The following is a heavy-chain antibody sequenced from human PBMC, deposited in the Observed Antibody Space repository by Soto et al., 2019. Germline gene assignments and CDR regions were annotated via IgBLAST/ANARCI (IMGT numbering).Heavy chain of an antibody. CDR2: ISGSGGST. V-gene: IGHV3-23*01. Sequence: PGGSLRLSCAASGFTFSSYAMSWVRQAPGKGLEWVSAISGSGGSTYYADSVKGRFTISRDNSKNTLYLQINSLRAEDTAVYYCARDRVESGYPEYFQHWGQGTLVTVSS. CDR3: ARDRVESGYPEYFQH. D-gene: IGHD3-22*01. J-gene: IGHJ1*01. CDR1: GFTFSSYA.